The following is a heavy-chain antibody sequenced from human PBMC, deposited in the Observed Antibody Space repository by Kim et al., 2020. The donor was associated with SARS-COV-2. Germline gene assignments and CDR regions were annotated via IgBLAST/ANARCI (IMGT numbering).Heavy chain of an antibody. Sequence: GGSLRLSCAASGFTFSSYWMTWVRQAPGKGLEWVSCFTGDGVTKYDAALKEGCFIICSDTAKIMHLQIMNRLADENAADYCGANHRSARPFCYLDY. CDR3: GANHRSARPFCYLDY. D-gene: IGHD6-25*01. CDR1: GFTFSSYW. CDR2: FTGDGVTK. V-gene: IGHV3-23*01. J-gene: IGHJ4*01.